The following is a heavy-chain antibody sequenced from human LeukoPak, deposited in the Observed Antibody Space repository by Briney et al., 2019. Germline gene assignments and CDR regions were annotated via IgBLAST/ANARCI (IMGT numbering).Heavy chain of an antibody. V-gene: IGHV1-8*01. CDR1: GYTFTSCD. D-gene: IGHD3-22*01. Sequence: GASVKVSCKASGYTFTSCDINWVRQATGQGLEWMGWMNPNSGNTGYAQKFQGRVTMTRNTSISTAYMELSSLRSEDTAVYYCARGDFGSGYYFDWGQGTLVTVSS. CDR2: MNPNSGNT. J-gene: IGHJ4*02. CDR3: ARGDFGSGYYFD.